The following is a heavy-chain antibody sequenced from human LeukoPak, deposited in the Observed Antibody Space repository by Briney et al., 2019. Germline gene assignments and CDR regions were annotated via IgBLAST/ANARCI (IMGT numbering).Heavy chain of an antibody. CDR1: GGSISSGDYY. CDR2: IYYSGST. V-gene: IGHV4-30-4*08. CDR3: ARGGDYGDRGWFDP. J-gene: IGHJ5*02. Sequence: SSQTLSLTCTVSGGSISSGDYYWSWIRQPPGKGLEWIGYIYYSGSTHYNPSLKSRVTISVDTSKNQFSLKQSSVTAADTAVYYCARGGDYGDRGWFDPWGQGTLVTVSS. D-gene: IGHD4-17*01.